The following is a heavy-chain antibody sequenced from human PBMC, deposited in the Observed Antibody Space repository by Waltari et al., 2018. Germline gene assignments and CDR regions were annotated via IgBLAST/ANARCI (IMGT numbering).Heavy chain of an antibody. CDR2: IRQDGKAK. V-gene: IGHV3-7*01. J-gene: IGHJ4*02. Sequence: EVQLVESGGGLVQPGGSLRLSCATSGFTFTNSWMSWVRQAPGKGLEWLAKIRQDGKAKYYLDSVKGRFTISRDNAKNSVFLQMNNLRDEDTAVYYCATSKAAPANDWGQGTLVTVSS. D-gene: IGHD6-13*01. CDR1: GFTFTNSW. CDR3: ATSKAAPAND.